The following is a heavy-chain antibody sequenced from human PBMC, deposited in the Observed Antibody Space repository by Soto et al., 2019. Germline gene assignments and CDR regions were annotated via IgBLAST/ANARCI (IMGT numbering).Heavy chain of an antibody. Sequence: PSETLSLTCTVSGGSISSYYWSWIRQPPGKGLEWIGYIYYSGSTNYNPSLKSRVTISVDTSKNQFSLKLSSVTAADTAVYYCARGTARWDIVVVPAAARPLPGMDVWGQGTTVTVSS. CDR1: GGSISSYY. D-gene: IGHD2-2*01. V-gene: IGHV4-59*01. CDR2: IYYSGST. J-gene: IGHJ6*02. CDR3: ARGTARWDIVVVPAAARPLPGMDV.